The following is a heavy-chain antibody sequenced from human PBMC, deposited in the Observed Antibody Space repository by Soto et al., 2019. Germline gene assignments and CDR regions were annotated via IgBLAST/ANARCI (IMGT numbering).Heavy chain of an antibody. CDR2: IFSNDEK. D-gene: IGHD1-26*01. CDR3: ARHGRRVGARPLDY. V-gene: IGHV2-26*01. J-gene: IGHJ4*02. CDR1: GFSLSNARMG. Sequence: QVTLKESGPVLVKPTETLTLTCSVSGFSLSNARMGVSWIRQPPGKALEWLAHIFSNDEKSYSTSLKSRLTVSRDTSKRQVVLTMTNMDPVDTATYYCARHGRRVGARPLDYWGQGTLVTVSS.